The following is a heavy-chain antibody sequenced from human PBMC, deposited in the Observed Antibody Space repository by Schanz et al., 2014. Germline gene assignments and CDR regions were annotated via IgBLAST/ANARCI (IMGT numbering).Heavy chain of an antibody. J-gene: IGHJ4*02. D-gene: IGHD3-10*01. V-gene: IGHV3-23*04. CDR3: AKTLGGAGLTLYFDH. CDR1: GFTFSNFA. Sequence: EVQLVESGGGLVQPGASLRVSCAASGFTFSNFAMSWVRQAPGKGLEWVSAISGSGGSTYYADSVKGRFTISRDNFKNRLYLQMNSLRLEDTAIYYCAKTLGGAGLTLYFDHWGQGSLVTVSS. CDR2: ISGSGGST.